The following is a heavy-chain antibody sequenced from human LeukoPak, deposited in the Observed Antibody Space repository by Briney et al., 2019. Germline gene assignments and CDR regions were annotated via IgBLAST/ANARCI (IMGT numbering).Heavy chain of an antibody. CDR1: GFTFSSYG. CDR3: AKEGLWFGELLCYFDY. D-gene: IGHD3-10*01. V-gene: IGHV3-30*18. J-gene: IGHJ4*02. CDR2: ISYDGSNK. Sequence: GRALRLSCAASGFTFSSYGMHWVRQAPGKGLEWVAVISYDGSNKYYADSVKGRFTISRDNSKNTLYLQMNSLRAEDTAVYYCAKEGLWFGELLCYFDYWGQGTLVTVSS.